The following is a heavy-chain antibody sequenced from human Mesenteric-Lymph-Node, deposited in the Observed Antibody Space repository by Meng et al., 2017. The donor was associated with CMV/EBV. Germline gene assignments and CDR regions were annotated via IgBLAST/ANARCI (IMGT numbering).Heavy chain of an antibody. J-gene: IGHJ2*01. CDR1: GGTFSSYA. CDR3: ARSGSYYISYWYFDL. CDR2: IIPIFGTA. V-gene: IGHV1-69*06. Sequence: SGGTFSSYAISWVRQAPGQGLEWMGGIIPIFGTANYAQKFQGRVTITADKSTSTAYMELSSLRSEDTAVYYCARSGSYYISYWYFDLWGRGTLVTVS. D-gene: IGHD3-10*01.